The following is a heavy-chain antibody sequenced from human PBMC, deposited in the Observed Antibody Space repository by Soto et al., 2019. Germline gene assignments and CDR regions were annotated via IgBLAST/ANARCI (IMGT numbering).Heavy chain of an antibody. D-gene: IGHD2-2*01. Sequence: GWSLRLSCAASGFTLSNAWMSWVRQATGKGLEWVGRIKSKTDGGTTDYAAPVKGRFTISRDDSKNTLYLQMNSLKTEDTAVYYCTTDMYSPDPWPAATSYYFDYWGQGTLVTVSS. V-gene: IGHV3-15*01. J-gene: IGHJ4*02. CDR3: TTDMYSPDPWPAATSYYFDY. CDR1: GFTLSNAW. CDR2: IKSKTDGGTT.